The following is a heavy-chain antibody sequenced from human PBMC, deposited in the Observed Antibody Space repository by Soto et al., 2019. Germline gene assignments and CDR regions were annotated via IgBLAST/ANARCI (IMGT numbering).Heavy chain of an antibody. Sequence: SETLSLTCAVYGGSFSDYSWTWIRQPPGKGLEWIGEINHSGSTNYNPSLKSRVTISVDTSKNQFSLKLSSVTAADTAVYYCARRGSGSYSDYWGQGTLVTVSS. CDR1: GGSFSDYS. V-gene: IGHV4-34*01. CDR2: INHSGST. J-gene: IGHJ4*02. CDR3: ARRGSGSYSDY. D-gene: IGHD3-10*01.